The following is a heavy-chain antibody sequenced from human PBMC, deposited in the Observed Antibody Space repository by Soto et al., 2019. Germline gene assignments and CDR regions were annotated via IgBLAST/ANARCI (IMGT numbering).Heavy chain of an antibody. CDR2: IVVGSGNT. J-gene: IGHJ4*02. CDR3: AATSTHAFIVGATTFDY. D-gene: IGHD1-26*01. CDR1: GFTFTSSA. Sequence: SVKVSCKASGFTFTSSAVQWVRQARGQRLEWIGWIVVGSGNTNYAQKFQERVTITRDMSTSTAYMELSSLRSEDTAVYYCAATSTHAFIVGATTFDYWGQGTLVTVSS. V-gene: IGHV1-58*01.